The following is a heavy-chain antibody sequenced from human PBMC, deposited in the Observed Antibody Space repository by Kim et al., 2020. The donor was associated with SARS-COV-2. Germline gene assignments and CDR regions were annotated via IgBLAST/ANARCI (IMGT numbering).Heavy chain of an antibody. CDR2: ISGNGART. D-gene: IGHD3-10*01. CDR3: AKDHNYGSGSYFNDFDY. Sequence: GGSLRLSCAASGFIFSSYAMSWVRQAPGKGLEWVSAISGNGARTYYADSVMGRFTISRDSSKNTLYLQMNSLRAEDTAVYYCAKDHNYGSGSYFNDFDY. J-gene: IGHJ4*01. V-gene: IGHV3-23*01. CDR1: GFIFSSYA.